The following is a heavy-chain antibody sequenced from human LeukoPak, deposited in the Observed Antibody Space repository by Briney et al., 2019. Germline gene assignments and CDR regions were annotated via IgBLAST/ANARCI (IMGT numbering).Heavy chain of an antibody. J-gene: IGHJ3*02. Sequence: GGTLRLSCAVSGFTFSSYSMSWIRQAPGKGLEWVSYISSSGSTIYYADSVKGRFTISRDNAKNSLYLQMNSLRAADTAVYYCARLRREFDAFDIWGQGTMVTVSS. CDR3: ARLRREFDAFDI. CDR1: GFTFSSYS. V-gene: IGHV3-48*04. CDR2: ISSSGSTI. D-gene: IGHD3-10*01.